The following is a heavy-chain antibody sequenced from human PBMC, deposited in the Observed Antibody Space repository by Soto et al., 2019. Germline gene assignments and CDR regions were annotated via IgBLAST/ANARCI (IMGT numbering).Heavy chain of an antibody. CDR3: ATDRSRSLDAMAV. J-gene: IGHJ6*02. V-gene: IGHV3-33*03. Sequence: GGSLRLSCAASGSTFSGYGMHCVRQPPGKGLERLAVIWYDASEKYSADSVKGRVAISRDNSENTLYLQMNSPRVEATAVYYCATDRSRSLDAMAVWGQGTTVTLSS. CDR2: IWYDASEK. D-gene: IGHD2-2*01. CDR1: GSTFSGYG.